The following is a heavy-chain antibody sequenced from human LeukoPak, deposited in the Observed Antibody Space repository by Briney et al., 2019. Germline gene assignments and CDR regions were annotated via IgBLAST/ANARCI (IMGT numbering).Heavy chain of an antibody. CDR1: GFTFSSYA. Sequence: GGSLRLSCAASGFTFSSYAMHWVRQAPGKGLEWVAVISYDGSNKYYADSVKGRFTISRDNSKNTLYLQMNSLRAEDTAVYYCARDVLGYYDILTGYSPLDYWGQGTLVTVSS. V-gene: IGHV3-30-3*01. J-gene: IGHJ4*02. D-gene: IGHD3-9*01. CDR3: ARDVLGYYDILTGYSPLDY. CDR2: ISYDGSNK.